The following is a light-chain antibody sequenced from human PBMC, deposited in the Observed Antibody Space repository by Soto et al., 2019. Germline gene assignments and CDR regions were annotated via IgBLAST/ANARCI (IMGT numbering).Light chain of an antibody. J-gene: IGKJ5*01. CDR3: QQYNEWPIT. CDR1: QSVSSY. Sequence: EIVLTQSPATLSLSPGERATLSCRASQSVSSYLAWYQQKPGQAPRLLIYRASSRATGISGSFSGSGSGTEFTLTITSLQSEDFAVYYCQQYNEWPITFGQGTRLEI. V-gene: IGKV3-15*01. CDR2: RAS.